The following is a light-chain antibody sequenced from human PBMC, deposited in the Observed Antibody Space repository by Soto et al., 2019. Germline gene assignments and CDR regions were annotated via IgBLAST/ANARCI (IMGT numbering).Light chain of an antibody. V-gene: IGKV3-15*01. Sequence: EIVMTQSPATLSVSPVERATLSCRASQSVSTKLAWYQQKIGQAPRLLIYGASTRATGIPARFSGSGSGTEFTLSISSLQSEDFAVYYCQQYDNWWTFGQGTKVDI. CDR1: QSVSTK. J-gene: IGKJ1*01. CDR3: QQYDNWWT. CDR2: GAS.